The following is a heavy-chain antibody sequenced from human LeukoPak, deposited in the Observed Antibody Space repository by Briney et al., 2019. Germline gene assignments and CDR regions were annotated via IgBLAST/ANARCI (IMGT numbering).Heavy chain of an antibody. Sequence: PGGSLRLSCAASRFTFSGSAMHWVRQASGKGLEWVGRIRSKANSYATAYAASVKGRFTISRDDSKNTAYLQMNSLKTEDTAVYYCTRHTVAAGTKSVDYWGQGTLVTVS. CDR2: IRSKANSYAT. J-gene: IGHJ4*02. D-gene: IGHD6-13*01. CDR1: RFTFSGSA. V-gene: IGHV3-73*01. CDR3: TRHTVAAGTKSVDY.